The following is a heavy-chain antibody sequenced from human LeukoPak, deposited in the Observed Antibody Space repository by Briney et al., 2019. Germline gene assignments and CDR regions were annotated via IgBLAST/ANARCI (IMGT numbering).Heavy chain of an antibody. CDR2: IYTSGST. Sequence: PSETLSLTCTVSGGSISSYYWSWIRQPAGKGLEWIGRIYTSGSTNYNPSLKSRVTMSVDTSKNQISLKLSSVTAADTAVYYCARVSSSSPYFDYWCQGTLVTVSS. J-gene: IGHJ4*02. V-gene: IGHV4-4*07. D-gene: IGHD6-6*01. CDR1: GGSISSYY. CDR3: ARVSSSSPYFDY.